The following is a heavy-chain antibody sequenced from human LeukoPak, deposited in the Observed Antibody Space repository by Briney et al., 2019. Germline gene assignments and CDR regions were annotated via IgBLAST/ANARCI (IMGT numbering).Heavy chain of an antibody. D-gene: IGHD2-2*01. Sequence: PSETLSLTCSVSGGSISSYYWSWIRQPPGKGLEWLGYIYHTGSTNYNPSLKSRVTISVDTSKNQFSLKLNSVTAADTAVYYCARELCSTTTCYFDYWGQGTLVTVSS. V-gene: IGHV4-59*01. CDR2: IYHTGST. CDR3: ARELCSTTTCYFDY. J-gene: IGHJ4*02. CDR1: GGSISSYY.